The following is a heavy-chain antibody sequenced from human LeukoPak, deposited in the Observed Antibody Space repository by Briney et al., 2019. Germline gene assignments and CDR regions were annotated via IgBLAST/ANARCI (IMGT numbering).Heavy chain of an antibody. Sequence: ASVKVSCKASGYTFNSYDINWVRQATGQGLEGMGWMNPNSGNTGYAQKFQGRVTITRNTSISTAYMELSSLRSEDTAVYYCARLSLLLPDAFDIWGQGTMVTVSS. CDR2: MNPNSGNT. J-gene: IGHJ3*02. V-gene: IGHV1-8*03. CDR1: GYTFNSYD. CDR3: ARLSLLLPDAFDI. D-gene: IGHD2-15*01.